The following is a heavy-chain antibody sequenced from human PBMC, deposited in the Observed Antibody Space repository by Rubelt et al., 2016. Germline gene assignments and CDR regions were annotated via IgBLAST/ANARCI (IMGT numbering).Heavy chain of an antibody. J-gene: IGHJ4*02. CDR3: ARGSTYFH. CDR2: IFPRDSDT. D-gene: IGHD4-11*01. V-gene: IGHV5-51*01. Sequence: EVQLVQSGAEVRKPGESLKISCRVSGYSFTSHWIGWVRQTSGKGLEWMGIIFPRDSDTRYSPSFQGQVTISADPAINTVYVQWTTLKTSDTAMYYCARGSTYFHWGQGTLVTVSS. CDR1: GYSFTSHW.